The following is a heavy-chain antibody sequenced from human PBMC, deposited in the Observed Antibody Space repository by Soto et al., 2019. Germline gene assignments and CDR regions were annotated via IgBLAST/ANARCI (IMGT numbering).Heavy chain of an antibody. CDR3: AREPDYDSYISPDY. V-gene: IGHV1-18*01. Sequence: QVQLVQSGAEVKKPGASVKVSCKASGYTFTSYGINWVRQAPGQGLEWMGWMSTDNGNTNYAQKLQGRVTMTTDTSPSTAYKELSSLRSDDTAVHYGAREPDYDSYISPDYWGQGTLVTVSS. CDR2: MSTDNGNT. D-gene: IGHD3-22*01. J-gene: IGHJ4*02. CDR1: GYTFTSYG.